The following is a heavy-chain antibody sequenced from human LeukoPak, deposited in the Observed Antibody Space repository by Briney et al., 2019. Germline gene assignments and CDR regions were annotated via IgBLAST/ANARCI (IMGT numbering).Heavy chain of an antibody. Sequence: SETLSLTCAVYGGSFSGYYWSWIRQPAGKGLEWIGEINHSGSTNYNPSLKSRVTISVDTSKNQFSLKLSSVTAADTAVYYCARGEPDTAMVDGRSRYYFDYWGQGTLVTVSS. V-gene: IGHV4-34*01. CDR2: INHSGST. D-gene: IGHD5-18*01. CDR1: GGSFSGYY. J-gene: IGHJ4*02. CDR3: ARGEPDTAMVDGRSRYYFDY.